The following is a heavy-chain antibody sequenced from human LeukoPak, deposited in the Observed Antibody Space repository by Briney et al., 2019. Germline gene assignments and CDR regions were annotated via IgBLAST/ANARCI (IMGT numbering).Heavy chain of an antibody. D-gene: IGHD3-10*01. V-gene: IGHV3-30-3*01. CDR1: GFTFSSYA. CDR3: LSYGSGSGGFDY. Sequence: GRSLRHSCAASGFTFSSYAMHWVRQAPGKGLEWVAVISYDGSNKYYADSVKGRFTISRDNSKNTLYLQMNSLRAEDTAVYYCLSYGSGSGGFDYWGQGTLVTVSS. J-gene: IGHJ4*02. CDR2: ISYDGSNK.